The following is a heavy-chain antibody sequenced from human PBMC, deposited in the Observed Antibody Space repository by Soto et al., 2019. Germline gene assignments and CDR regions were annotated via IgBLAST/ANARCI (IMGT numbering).Heavy chain of an antibody. CDR2: IIPIIGPA. CDR1: GGTFTYYG. CDR3: ARDLGTTIAGPPRSETCGWLDP. J-gene: IGHJ5*02. V-gene: IGHV1-69*01. Sequence: QVQLVQSGAEVKRPGSSVKLSCKASGGTFTYYGISWVRQAPGQGLEWMGGIIPIIGPATYAQKFQGRLTITADQPKGTADMELSSLGSEETALYYCARDLGTTIAGPPRSETCGWLDPWGQGTLVTVSS. D-gene: IGHD3-22*01.